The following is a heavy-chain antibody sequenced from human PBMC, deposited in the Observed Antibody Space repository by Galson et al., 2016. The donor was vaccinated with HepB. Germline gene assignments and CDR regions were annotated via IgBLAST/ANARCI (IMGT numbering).Heavy chain of an antibody. Sequence: SLRLSCAASGFTFITYSMNWVRQAPGKGLEWVSSMDSSSRYIYYADSVRGRFTISRDNAKNSLYLQMNSLRAEDTAVYYCARLVGTTIHPNGYFDLWGRGTLVTVSS. D-gene: IGHD2-21*02. J-gene: IGHJ2*01. CDR2: MDSSSRYI. V-gene: IGHV3-21*01. CDR3: ARLVGTTIHPNGYFDL. CDR1: GFTFITYS.